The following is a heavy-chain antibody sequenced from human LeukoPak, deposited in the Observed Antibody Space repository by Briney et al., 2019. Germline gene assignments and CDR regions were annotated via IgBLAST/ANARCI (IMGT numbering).Heavy chain of an antibody. D-gene: IGHD3-10*01. J-gene: IGHJ6*03. CDR3: VRDRSYILHYYYYMDV. CDR1: GFTFSSYW. Sequence: GGSLRLSCAASGFTFSSYWMTWVRQAPGKGLEWVADIKEDGSENYYVDSVKGRFTISRDNAKNSLYLQMNSLRAEDTAVYYCVRDRSYILHYYYYMDVWGKGITVTVSS. CDR2: IKEDGSEN. V-gene: IGHV3-7*01.